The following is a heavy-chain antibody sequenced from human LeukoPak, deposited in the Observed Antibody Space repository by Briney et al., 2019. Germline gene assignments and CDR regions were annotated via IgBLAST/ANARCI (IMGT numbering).Heavy chain of an antibody. CDR3: AREYLDYYGSGSYYTSIDY. CDR1: GGSISSGGYY. Sequence: SETLSLTCTVSGGSISSGGYYWSWIRQHPGKGLEWIGYIYYSGSTYYNPSLKSRVTISVDTSKNQFSLKLSSVTAADTAVYYCAREYLDYYGSGSYYTSIDYWGQGTLVTVSS. CDR2: IYYSGST. V-gene: IGHV4-31*03. D-gene: IGHD3-10*01. J-gene: IGHJ4*02.